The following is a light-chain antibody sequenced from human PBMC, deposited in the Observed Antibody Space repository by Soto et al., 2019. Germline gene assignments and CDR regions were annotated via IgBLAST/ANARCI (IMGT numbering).Light chain of an antibody. J-gene: IGKJ4*01. Sequence: EIVLTQSPATLSLSPGERATLSCRASQSVSSYLVWYQQKPGQAPRLLIYDASNRAPGIPARFSGSGSGTDFTLTISSLEPEDFGVYYCQQRSDWPPLTFGGGTKVEIK. CDR2: DAS. V-gene: IGKV3-11*01. CDR3: QQRSDWPPLT. CDR1: QSVSSY.